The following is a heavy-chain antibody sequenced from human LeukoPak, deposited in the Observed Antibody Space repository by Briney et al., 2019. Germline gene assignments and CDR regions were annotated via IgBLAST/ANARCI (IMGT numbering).Heavy chain of an antibody. J-gene: IGHJ4*02. D-gene: IGHD2-15*01. CDR3: VKSDIVVVVLAYYFDY. V-gene: IGHV3-64D*06. CDR2: ISSNGGST. Sequence: GGSLRLSCSASGFTFSSYAMHWVRQAPGKGLEYVSAISSNGGSTYYADSVKGRFTISRDDSENTLYLQMSSLRAEDTAVYYCVKSDIVVVVLAYYFDYWGQGTLVTVSS. CDR1: GFTFSSYA.